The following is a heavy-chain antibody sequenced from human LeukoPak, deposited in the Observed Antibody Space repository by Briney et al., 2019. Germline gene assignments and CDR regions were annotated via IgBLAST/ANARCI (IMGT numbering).Heavy chain of an antibody. CDR2: IKADGSQQ. V-gene: IGHV3-7*03. CDR1: GVSISSHW. J-gene: IGHJ4*02. Sequence: VGSLRLSCVASGVSISSHWMRWLRRAPGKGLEWVANIKADGSQQYYVDSVRGRFTITRDNAENSLYLQMNSLRAEDTAVYYCTRNSLDYWGLGTLVTVSS. CDR3: TRNSLDY.